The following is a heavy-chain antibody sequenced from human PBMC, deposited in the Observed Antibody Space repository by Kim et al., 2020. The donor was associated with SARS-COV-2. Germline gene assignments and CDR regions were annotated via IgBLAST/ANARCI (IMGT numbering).Heavy chain of an antibody. CDR3: TTDVEDIVVVVADQH. V-gene: IGHV3-15*01. J-gene: IGHJ1*01. D-gene: IGHD2-15*01. CDR1: GFTFSNAW. Sequence: GGSPRLSCAASGFTFSNAWMSWVRQAPGKGLEWVGRIKSKTDGGTTDYAAPVKGRFTISSDDSKNTLYLQMNSLKTEDTAVYYCTTDVEDIVVVVADQHWGQGTLVTVSS. CDR2: IKSKTDGGTT.